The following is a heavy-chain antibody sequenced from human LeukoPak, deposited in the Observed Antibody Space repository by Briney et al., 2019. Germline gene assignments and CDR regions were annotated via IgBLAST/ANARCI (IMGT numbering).Heavy chain of an antibody. Sequence: ASVKVSCKASGYTFTGYYMHWVRQAPGQGLEWMGWINPNSGGTNYAQKFQGRVTMTRDTSISTAYMELSRLRSDDTAVYYCASFAGYSSGWYRGNFDYWAREPWSPSPQ. CDR1: GYTFTGYY. D-gene: IGHD6-19*01. V-gene: IGHV1-2*02. CDR2: INPNSGGT. J-gene: IGHJ4*02. CDR3: ASFAGYSSGWYRGNFDY.